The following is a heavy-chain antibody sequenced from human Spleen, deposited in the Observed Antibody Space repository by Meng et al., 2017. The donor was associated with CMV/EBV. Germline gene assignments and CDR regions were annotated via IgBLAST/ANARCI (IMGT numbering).Heavy chain of an antibody. J-gene: IGHJ3*01. V-gene: IGHV1-46*01. Sequence: GESLKISCAASGFTFSSYSMNWVRQAPGQGLEWMGRINPDGGTTTYSQKFQGGVTLTSDTSTNTVYMELSRLRYEDTAVYYCARDLVGYDAFDVWGQGTMVTVSS. CDR3: ARDLVGYDAFDV. CDR1: GFTFSSYS. CDR2: INPDGGTT. D-gene: IGHD3-22*01.